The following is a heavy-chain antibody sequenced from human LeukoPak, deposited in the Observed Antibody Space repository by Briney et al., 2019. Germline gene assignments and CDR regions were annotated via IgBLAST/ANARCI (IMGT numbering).Heavy chain of an antibody. CDR2: IYYSGST. D-gene: IGHD3-22*01. Sequence: SETLSLTCTVSGGSISSYYWSWIRQPPGKGLEWIGYIYYSGSTNYNPSLKSRVTISVDTSKNHLSLKLTSVTAADTAMYYCVYDSSGYYYNFDYWGQGILVTVSS. J-gene: IGHJ4*02. CDR1: GGSISSYY. CDR3: VYDSSGYYYNFDY. V-gene: IGHV4-59*08.